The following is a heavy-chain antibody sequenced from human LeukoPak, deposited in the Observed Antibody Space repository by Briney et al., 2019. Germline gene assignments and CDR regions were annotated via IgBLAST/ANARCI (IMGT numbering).Heavy chain of an antibody. J-gene: IGHJ4*02. D-gene: IGHD6-19*01. V-gene: IGHV1-69*16. Sequence: ASVKVSCKASGGTFSSYTISWVRQAPGQGLEWMGRIIPILGIANYAQKFQGRVTITTDESTSTAYMELSSLRSEDTAVYYCARGSVSSGWYPFWGQGTLVTVSS. CDR3: ARGSVSSGWYPF. CDR2: IIPILGIA. CDR1: GGTFSSYT.